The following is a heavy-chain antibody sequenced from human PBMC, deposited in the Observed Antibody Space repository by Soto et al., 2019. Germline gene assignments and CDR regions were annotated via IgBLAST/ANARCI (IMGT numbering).Heavy chain of an antibody. CDR2: ISYDGSNK. CDR3: AKDGGLLWFGELPPGMDV. CDR1: GFTFSSYG. V-gene: IGHV3-30*18. D-gene: IGHD3-10*01. J-gene: IGHJ6*02. Sequence: PGGSLRLSCAASGFTFSSYGMHWIRQAPGKGLEWVAVISYDGSNKYYADSVKGRFTISRDNSKNTLYLQMNSLRAEDTAVYYCAKDGGLLWFGELPPGMDVWGQGTTVTVSS.